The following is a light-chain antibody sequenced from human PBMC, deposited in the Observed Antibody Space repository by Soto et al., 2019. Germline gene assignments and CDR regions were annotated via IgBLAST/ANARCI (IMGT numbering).Light chain of an antibody. V-gene: IGKV3-15*01. J-gene: IGKJ2*01. CDR2: GAS. CDR1: QSVSSN. Sequence: EIVMTQSPATLSVSPGERATLSCRASQSVSSNLAWYQQKPGQAPRLLIYGASTRATGIPARFSGSGSGTEFPLTISSLQSEDFAVYYCQQYNNWLHTFGQGTKLEIK. CDR3: QQYNNWLHT.